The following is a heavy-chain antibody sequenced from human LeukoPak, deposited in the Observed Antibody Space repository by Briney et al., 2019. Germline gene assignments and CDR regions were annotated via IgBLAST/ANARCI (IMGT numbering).Heavy chain of an antibody. CDR3: ARLGYCSGGSCYSSFDY. Sequence: GRSLRLSCAASGFTFSSYGMSWVRQAPGKGLEWVSGINWNGGSTGYADSVKGRFTISRDNAKNSLYLQMNSLRAKDTALYYCARLGYCSGGSCYSSFDYWGQGTLVTVSS. V-gene: IGHV3-20*04. CDR2: INWNGGST. J-gene: IGHJ4*02. CDR1: GFTFSSYG. D-gene: IGHD2-15*01.